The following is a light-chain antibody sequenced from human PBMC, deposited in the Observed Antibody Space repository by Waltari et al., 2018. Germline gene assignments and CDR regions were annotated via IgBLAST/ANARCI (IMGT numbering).Light chain of an antibody. J-gene: IGKJ2*01. CDR3: QQYGTSPST. Sequence: EIVLTQSPGTLSLSPGERATLSCRTSERIYTNYLAWYQQKSGQAPRPLIYGASTRATGIPDRFSGGGSQTDFTLPINRLEPEDLAVYFCQQYGTSPSTFGQGNKVEIK. CDR1: ERIYTNY. CDR2: GAS. V-gene: IGKV3-20*01.